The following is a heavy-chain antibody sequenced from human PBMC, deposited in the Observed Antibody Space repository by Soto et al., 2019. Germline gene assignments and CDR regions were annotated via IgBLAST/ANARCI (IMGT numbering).Heavy chain of an antibody. CDR1: GYTFTSYA. V-gene: IGHV1-3*01. J-gene: IGHJ4*02. CDR3: ARETGDYEVVVFDY. D-gene: IGHD4-17*01. CDR2: INAGNGNT. Sequence: ASVKVSCKASGYTFTSYAMHWVRQAPGQRLEWMGWINAGNGNTKYSQKFQGRVTITRDTSASTAYMELSSLRSEDTAVYYCARETGDYEVVVFDYWGQGTLVTVSS.